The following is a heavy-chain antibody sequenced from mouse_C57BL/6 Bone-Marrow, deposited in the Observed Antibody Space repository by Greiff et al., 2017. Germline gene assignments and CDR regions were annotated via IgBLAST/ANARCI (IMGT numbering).Heavy chain of an antibody. CDR3: ARYSYGWYAMDY. J-gene: IGHJ4*01. V-gene: IGHV1-26*01. Sequence: VQLQQSGPELVKPGASVTISCTASGYTFTDYYMTWVKQSPGKRLEWIGAINPYNGGTSYDQKFKGKATLTADTSSNTAYMELRSLTSEDTAGYYCARYSYGWYAMDYWGQGTSVTGSS. CDR1: GYTFTDYY. CDR2: INPYNGGT. D-gene: IGHD2-12*01.